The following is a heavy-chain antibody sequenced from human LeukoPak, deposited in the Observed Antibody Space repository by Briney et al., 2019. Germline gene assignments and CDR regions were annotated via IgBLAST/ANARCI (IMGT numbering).Heavy chain of an antibody. Sequence: ASVRVSCKASGYTFTSYAMNWVRQAPGQGLEWLGWINTNTGNPTYAQGFTGRFVFSLDTSVSTAYLQISSLKAEDTAVYYCARALTDYSQLPSDAFDIWGQGTMVTVSS. CDR1: GYTFTSYA. J-gene: IGHJ3*02. CDR3: ARALTDYSQLPSDAFDI. CDR2: INTNTGNP. D-gene: IGHD1-1*01. V-gene: IGHV7-4-1*02.